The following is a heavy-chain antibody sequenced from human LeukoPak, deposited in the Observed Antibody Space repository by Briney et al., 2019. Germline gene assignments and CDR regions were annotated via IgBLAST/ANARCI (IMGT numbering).Heavy chain of an antibody. CDR3: AKDSLRCREGIDP. CDR2: IXDSGGST. J-gene: IGHJ5*02. V-gene: IGHV3-23*01. CDR1: GFNFSSYS. Sequence: PGGSLRLSCAASGFNFSSYSMXXXXXXXXXXXXXXXVIXDSGGSTYYADSVKGXFXXXRDXXXXXLYLQMSSLRAEDTAVYYCAKDSLRCREGIDPWGQGTLVTVSS. D-gene: IGHD3-10*01.